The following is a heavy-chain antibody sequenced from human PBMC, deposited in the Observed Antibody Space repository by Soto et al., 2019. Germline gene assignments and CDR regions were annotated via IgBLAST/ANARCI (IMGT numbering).Heavy chain of an antibody. CDR2: ISAHNGNT. D-gene: IGHD1-1*01. J-gene: IGHJ4*02. CDR3: ARGRYGDY. CDR1: GYAFTTYG. V-gene: IGHV1-18*01. Sequence: QVHLVQSGAEVKKPGASVKVSCKGSGYAFTTYGITWVRQAPGQGLEWMGWISAHNGNTNYAQKLQGRVTVTRDTSTSTAYMELRSLRSNDTAVYYCARGRYGDYWGQGALVTVAS.